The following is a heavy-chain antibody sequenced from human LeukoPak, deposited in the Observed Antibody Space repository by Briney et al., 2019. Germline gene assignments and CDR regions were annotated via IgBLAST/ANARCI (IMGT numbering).Heavy chain of an antibody. CDR2: INHSGST. Sequence: SETLSLTCAVYGGSFSGYYWSWIRQPPGKGLEWIGEINHSGSTNYNPSLKSRVTISGDTSKNQFSLKLSSVTAADTAVYYCAGLRLDYWGQGTLVTVSS. D-gene: IGHD4-17*01. J-gene: IGHJ4*02. CDR3: AGLRLDY. V-gene: IGHV4-34*01. CDR1: GGSFSGYY.